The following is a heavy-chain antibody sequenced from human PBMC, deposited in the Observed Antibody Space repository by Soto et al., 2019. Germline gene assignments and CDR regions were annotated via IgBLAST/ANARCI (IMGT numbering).Heavy chain of an antibody. V-gene: IGHV4-28*01. J-gene: IGHJ6*02. Sequence: PSETLSLTCAVSGYSISSSNWWGWIRQPPGKGLEWIGYIYYSGSTYYNPSLKSRVTMSVDTSKNQFSLKLSSVTAVDTAVYYCARSSGSLNYYDSSGYYGLDYYYGMDVWGQGTTVTVSS. CDR2: IYYSGST. CDR3: ARSSGSLNYYDSSGYYGLDYYYGMDV. CDR1: GYSISSSNW. D-gene: IGHD3-22*01.